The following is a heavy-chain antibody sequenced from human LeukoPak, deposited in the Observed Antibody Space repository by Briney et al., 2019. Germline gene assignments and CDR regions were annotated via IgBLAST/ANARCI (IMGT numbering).Heavy chain of an antibody. CDR2: ISGSGGST. Sequence: GGSLRLSCAASGFTFSSYAMSWVRQAPGKGLEWVSAISGSGGSTYYADSVKGRFTISRDNSKNTLYLQMNSLRAEDTAVYYCAKDSHYDFWSGYELDIWGQGTMVTVSS. D-gene: IGHD3-3*01. CDR1: GFTFSSYA. V-gene: IGHV3-23*01. CDR3: AKDSHYDFWSGYELDI. J-gene: IGHJ3*02.